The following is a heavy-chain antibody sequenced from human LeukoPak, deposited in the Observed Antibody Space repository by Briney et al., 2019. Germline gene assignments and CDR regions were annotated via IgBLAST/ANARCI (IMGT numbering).Heavy chain of an antibody. CDR1: GYTFTSYG. Sequence: ASVKVSCKASGYTFTSYGISWVRQAPGQVLEWMGWISAYNGNTNYAQKLQGRVTMTTDTSTSTAYMELSRLRSDDTAVYYCARWDIVATITGPAFDPWGQGTLVTVSS. CDR2: ISAYNGNT. J-gene: IGHJ5*02. D-gene: IGHD5-12*01. V-gene: IGHV1-18*01. CDR3: ARWDIVATITGPAFDP.